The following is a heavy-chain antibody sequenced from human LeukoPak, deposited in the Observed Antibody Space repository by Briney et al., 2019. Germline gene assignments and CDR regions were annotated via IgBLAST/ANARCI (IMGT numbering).Heavy chain of an antibody. D-gene: IGHD2-2*02. CDR1: GGTFSSYA. V-gene: IGHV1-69*04. CDR3: ARDREYCSSTSCYTFDY. CDR2: IIPILGIA. Sequence: ASVKVSCKASGGTFSSYAISWVRQAPGQGLEWMGRIIPILGIANYAQKFQGRVTITADKPTSTAYMELSSLRSEDTAVYYCARDREYCSSTSCYTFDYWGQGTLVTVSS. J-gene: IGHJ4*02.